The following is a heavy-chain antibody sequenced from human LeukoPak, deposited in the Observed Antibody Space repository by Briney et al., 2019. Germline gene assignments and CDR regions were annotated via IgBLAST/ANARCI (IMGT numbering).Heavy chain of an antibody. J-gene: IGHJ6*03. Sequence: ASVKVSCKASGGTFSSYAISWVRQAPEQGLEWMGGIIPIFGTANYAQKFQGRVTITTDESTSTAYMELSSLRSEDTAVYYCARGRSLSSGGYYYMDVWGKGTTVTVSS. CDR1: GGTFSSYA. V-gene: IGHV1-69*05. CDR3: ARGRSLSSGGYYYMDV. D-gene: IGHD6-19*01. CDR2: IIPIFGTA.